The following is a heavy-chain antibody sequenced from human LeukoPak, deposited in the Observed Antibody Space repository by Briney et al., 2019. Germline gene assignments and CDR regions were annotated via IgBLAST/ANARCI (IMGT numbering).Heavy chain of an antibody. V-gene: IGHV3-30-3*01. Sequence: PGGSLRLSCAASGFSFSDYALHWVRQAPGKGLEWVAVVSFDGSNYYCADSVKGRFTISRDNSKNTLYLQMNSLRAEDTAVYFCARDESRRRRSDVDPGHFDYWGQGTLVTVSP. D-gene: IGHD3-10*01. CDR2: VSFDGSNY. J-gene: IGHJ4*02. CDR1: GFSFSDYA. CDR3: ARDESRRRRSDVDPGHFDY.